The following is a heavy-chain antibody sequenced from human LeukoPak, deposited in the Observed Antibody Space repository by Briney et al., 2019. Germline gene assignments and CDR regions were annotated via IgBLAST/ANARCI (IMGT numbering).Heavy chain of an antibody. CDR3: ARGYSSGLHFDY. D-gene: IGHD6-19*01. J-gene: IGHJ4*02. CDR2: IRSKANNYAT. CDR1: GFTLSGSA. Sequence: GGSLRLSCVASGFTLSGSAVHWVRQASGKGLEWVGRIRSKANNYATEYAASVKGRFTISRDDSKNTAYLQMNSLRAEDTAVYYCARGYSSGLHFDYWGQGTLVTVSS. V-gene: IGHV3-73*01.